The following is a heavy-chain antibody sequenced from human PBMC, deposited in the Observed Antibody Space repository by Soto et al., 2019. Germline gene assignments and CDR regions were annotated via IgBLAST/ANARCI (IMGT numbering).Heavy chain of an antibody. J-gene: IGHJ4*02. CDR2: SIPFLGTA. V-gene: IGHV1-69*01. D-gene: IGHD4-17*01. Sequence: QVQLVQSGAEVKKPGSSVKVACKASGGTFVNYAINWVRQAPGQGLEWMGVSIPFLGTANNAQRFQGRVTITADESTSTAYMELSSLTSEDTAVYYWARGGTRVTTWSNWGQGTLVTVSS. CDR1: GGTFVNYA. CDR3: ARGGTRVTTWSN.